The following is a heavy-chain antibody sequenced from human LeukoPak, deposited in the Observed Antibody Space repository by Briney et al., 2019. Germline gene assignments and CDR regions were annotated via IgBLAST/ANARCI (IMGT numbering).Heavy chain of an antibody. J-gene: IGHJ4*02. CDR2: ISSSGHNT. D-gene: IGHD6-13*01. V-gene: IGHV3-23*01. Sequence: PGGSLRLSCAASGFTFSSYAMSWVRQAPGKGLEWVSGISSSGHNTYYADSVKGRFTISRDNSKNTLYLQMNSLRADDTAVYYCAKVGSSWYVALIDYWARGPWSPSPQ. CDR1: GFTFSSYA. CDR3: AKVGSSWYVALIDY.